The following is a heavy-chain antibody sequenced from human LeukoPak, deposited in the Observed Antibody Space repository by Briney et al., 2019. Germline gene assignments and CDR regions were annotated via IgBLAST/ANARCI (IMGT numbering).Heavy chain of an antibody. CDR1: GGTFSSYA. V-gene: IGHV1-69*04. Sequence: SVKVSRKASGGTFSSYAISWVRQAPGQGLEWMGRIIPILGIANYAQKFQGRVTITADKSTSTAYMELSSLRSEDTAVYYCARDQGGYNVGYFDYWGQGTLVTVSS. CDR3: ARDQGGYNVGYFDY. D-gene: IGHD5-24*01. CDR2: IIPILGIA. J-gene: IGHJ4*02.